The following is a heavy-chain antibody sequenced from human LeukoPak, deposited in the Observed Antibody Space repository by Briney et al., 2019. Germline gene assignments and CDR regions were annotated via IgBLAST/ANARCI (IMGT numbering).Heavy chain of an antibody. CDR3: ARDHPYCGGDCYSADAFDI. D-gene: IGHD2-21*02. V-gene: IGHV4-59*01. Sequence: SETLSLTCTVSGGSISSYYWSWIRQPPEKGLEWIGYIYYSGSTNYNPSLKSRVTISVDTSKNQFSLKLSSVTAADTAVYYCARDHPYCGGDCYSADAFDIWGQGTMVTVSS. CDR2: IYYSGST. CDR1: GGSISSYY. J-gene: IGHJ3*02.